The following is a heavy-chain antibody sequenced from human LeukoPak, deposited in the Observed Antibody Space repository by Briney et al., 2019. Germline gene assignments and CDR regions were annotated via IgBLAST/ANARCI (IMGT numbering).Heavy chain of an antibody. CDR2: IYSGGST. CDR1: GFTVSSNY. V-gene: IGHV3-66*02. Sequence: GGSLRLSCAASGFTVSSNYMSWVRQAPGKGLEWVSVIYSGGSTYYADSVKGRFTISRDNSKNTLYLQMNSLRAEDTVVYYCASSTYYDFWSGPPNWFDPWGQGTLVTVSS. D-gene: IGHD3-3*01. J-gene: IGHJ5*02. CDR3: ASSTYYDFWSGPPNWFDP.